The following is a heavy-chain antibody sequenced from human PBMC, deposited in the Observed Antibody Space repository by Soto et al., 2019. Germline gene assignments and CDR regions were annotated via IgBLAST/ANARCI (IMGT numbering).Heavy chain of an antibody. V-gene: IGHV4-4*02. D-gene: IGHD6-19*01. Sequence: QAQLRESGPGLVKPSETLSLTCTVFSDSIDSSDWWNWVRQSPGRGLEWIGEISHGGNTNYNPSLMSRVTISVDMSKNQFSLNVNSVTAADTAIYYYARDTKTASGQWYFDLWGRGTLVTVSS. J-gene: IGHJ2*01. CDR2: ISHGGNT. CDR3: ARDTKTASGQWYFDL. CDR1: SDSIDSSDW.